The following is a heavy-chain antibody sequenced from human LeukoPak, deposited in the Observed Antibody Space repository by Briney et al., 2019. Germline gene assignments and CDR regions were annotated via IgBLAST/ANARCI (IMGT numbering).Heavy chain of an antibody. CDR1: GFTFSSYS. V-gene: IGHV3-23*01. Sequence: GGSLRLSCAASGFTFSSYSMSWVRQAPGKGLEWVSTVSGSDDSTSYTDSVKGRFTISRDNSRNALYLQMNGLRAEDTAIYYCARHWSLRGSGSSPITFDYWGQGTLVTVSA. CDR2: VSGSDDST. D-gene: IGHD1-26*01. CDR3: ARHWSLRGSGSSPITFDY. J-gene: IGHJ4*02.